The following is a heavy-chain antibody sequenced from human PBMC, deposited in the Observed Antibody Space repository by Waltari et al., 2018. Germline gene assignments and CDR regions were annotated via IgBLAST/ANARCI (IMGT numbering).Heavy chain of an antibody. J-gene: IGHJ4*02. CDR3: VRGFSTSPSSY. CDR2: ISDDGSRI. V-gene: IGHV3-74*01. D-gene: IGHD2-2*01. CDR1: GFTFGSFW. Sequence: EVQLVESGGGLVQPGESLRLSCAASGFTFGSFWMHWVRQVSGKGLFWVSRISDDGSRIGDAESVKGRFTISRDNAKNTLYLQMNRLRGDDTAVYYCVRGFSTSPSSYWGQGALVTVSS.